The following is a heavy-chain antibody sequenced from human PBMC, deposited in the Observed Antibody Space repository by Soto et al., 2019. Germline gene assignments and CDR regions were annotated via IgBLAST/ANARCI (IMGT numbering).Heavy chain of an antibody. CDR1: GGSISSYY. CDR2: IYDSGST. J-gene: IGHJ6*02. CDR3: AREGTTVDSYYYYGMDV. V-gene: IGHV4-59*01. Sequence: QVQLQESGPGLVKPSETLSLTCTVSGGSISSYYWSWIRQPPGKGLEWIGYIYDSGSTNYNPSLKSRVSVSVDTSKNQFSLKLSSVTAADPAVYYCAREGTTVDSYYYYGMDVWGQGTTVTVSS. D-gene: IGHD1-1*01.